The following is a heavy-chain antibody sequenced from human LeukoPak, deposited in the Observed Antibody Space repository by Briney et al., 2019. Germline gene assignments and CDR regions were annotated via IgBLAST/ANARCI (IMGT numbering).Heavy chain of an antibody. V-gene: IGHV3-74*01. CDR2: INGDGSST. J-gene: IGHJ3*02. CDR1: GFTFNSHW. Sequence: KPGGSLRLSCAASGFTFNSHWMHWVRQAPGKGLVWVSRINGDGSSTTYADSVRGRFTISRDDAKNTLYLEMNSLRAEDTAVYYCAREWHDAFGIWGQGTMVTVSS. CDR3: AREWHDAFGI. D-gene: IGHD5-24*01.